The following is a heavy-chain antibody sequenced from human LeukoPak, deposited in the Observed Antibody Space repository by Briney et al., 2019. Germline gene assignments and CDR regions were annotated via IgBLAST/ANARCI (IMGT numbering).Heavy chain of an antibody. D-gene: IGHD1-1*01. V-gene: IGHV3-20*04. CDR1: GFTFDDYG. Sequence: GGSLKLSWAASGFTFDDYGMSWVRQAPGKGLEWVSGINWNGGSTGYADSVKGRFTISRDNAKNSLYLQMNSLRAEDTALYYCARLGTDQRSFDYWGQGTLVTVSS. CDR2: INWNGGST. J-gene: IGHJ4*02. CDR3: ARLGTDQRSFDY.